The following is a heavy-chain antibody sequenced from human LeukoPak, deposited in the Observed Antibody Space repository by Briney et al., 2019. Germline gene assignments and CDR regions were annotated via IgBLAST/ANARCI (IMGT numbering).Heavy chain of an antibody. D-gene: IGHD5-18*01. CDR3: ARATDTAMVTGWFDP. CDR2: INPNSGGT. J-gene: IGHJ5*02. V-gene: IGHV1-2*02. Sequence: ASVRVSCKASGGSFSNYAISWVRQAPGQGLEWMGWINPNSGGTNYAQKFQGRVTMTRDTSISTAYMELSRLRSDDTAVYYCARATDTAMVTGWFDPWGQGTLVTVSS. CDR1: GGSFSNYA.